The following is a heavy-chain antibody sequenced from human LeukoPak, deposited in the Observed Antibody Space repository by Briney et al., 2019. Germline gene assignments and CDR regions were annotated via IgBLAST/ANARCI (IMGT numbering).Heavy chain of an antibody. J-gene: IGHJ4*02. Sequence: PGGSLRLSCAASGFTFSNAWMSWVRQAPGKGLEWVSAISGSGGSTYYADSVKGRFTISRDNSKNTLYLQMNSLRAEDTAVYYCAKDLSGYDSSGYSGGQGTLVTVSS. CDR1: GFTFSNAW. D-gene: IGHD3-22*01. CDR3: AKDLSGYDSSGYS. CDR2: ISGSGGST. V-gene: IGHV3-23*01.